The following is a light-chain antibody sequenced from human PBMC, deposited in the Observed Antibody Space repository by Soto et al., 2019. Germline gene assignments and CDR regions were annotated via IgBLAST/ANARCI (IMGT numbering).Light chain of an antibody. CDR2: DVS. Sequence: IQMTQSPATLSASVGDRVTITCRASQSITSWLAWYQQKPGKAPKLLIYDVSSLESGVPSRFSGSGSGTEFTLTISRLQPEDFATYYCQQANSFPLTFGGGTRLEIK. CDR1: QSITSW. V-gene: IGKV1-5*01. J-gene: IGKJ5*01. CDR3: QQANSFPLT.